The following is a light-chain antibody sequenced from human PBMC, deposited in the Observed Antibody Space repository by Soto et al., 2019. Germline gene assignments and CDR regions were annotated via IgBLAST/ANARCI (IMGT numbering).Light chain of an antibody. J-gene: IGKJ1*01. Sequence: DIQMTQSPSSLSASVGDSVTITCRASQGIINYLAWFQQKPGKVPKLLIYTAATLRSGVSSRFSSSGAGTDFTLAISNPQPEDVATYYCQKYNSAPRKFGQGTKVEIK. V-gene: IGKV1-27*01. CDR1: QGIINY. CDR3: QKYNSAPRK. CDR2: TAA.